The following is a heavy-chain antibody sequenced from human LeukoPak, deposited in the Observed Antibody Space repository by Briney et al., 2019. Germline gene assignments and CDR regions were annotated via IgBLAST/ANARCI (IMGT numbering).Heavy chain of an antibody. D-gene: IGHD3-10*01. V-gene: IGHV4-34*01. J-gene: IGHJ6*03. CDR1: GGSFSGYY. Sequence: PSETLSLTCAVYGGSFSGYYRSWIRQPPGKGLEWIGEINHSGSTNYNPSLKSRVTMSVDTSKNHFSLKLSSVTAADTAVYYCARGRGHMDVWGKGTTVTVSS. CDR3: ARGRGHMDV. CDR2: INHSGST.